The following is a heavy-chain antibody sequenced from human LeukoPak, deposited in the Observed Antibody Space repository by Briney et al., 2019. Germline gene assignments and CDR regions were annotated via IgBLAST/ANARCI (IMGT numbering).Heavy chain of an antibody. V-gene: IGHV3-21*01. CDR2: ISSSSSYM. CDR1: GFTFSTYT. Sequence: GGSLRLSRAASGFTFSTYTMNWVRQAPGKGLEWVSFISSSSSYMYYADSVKGRFTISRDNTKKSLYLQMNSLRAEDTAVYYCARDFSGYDYNFDYWGQGTLVTVSS. CDR3: ARDFSGYDYNFDY. J-gene: IGHJ4*02. D-gene: IGHD5-12*01.